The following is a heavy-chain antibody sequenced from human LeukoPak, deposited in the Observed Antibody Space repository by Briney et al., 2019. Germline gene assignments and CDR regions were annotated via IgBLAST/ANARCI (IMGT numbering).Heavy chain of an antibody. CDR3: ARRDYYGSGSLDY. J-gene: IGHJ4*02. V-gene: IGHV4-30-2*01. CDR2: IYHSGST. Sequence: SETLSLTCAVSGGSISSGGYSWSWIRQPPGKGLEWIGYIYHSGSTYYNPSLESRVTISVDRSKNQFSLKLSSVTAADTAVYYCARRDYYGSGSLDYWGQGTLVTVSS. D-gene: IGHD3-10*01. CDR1: GGSISSGGYS.